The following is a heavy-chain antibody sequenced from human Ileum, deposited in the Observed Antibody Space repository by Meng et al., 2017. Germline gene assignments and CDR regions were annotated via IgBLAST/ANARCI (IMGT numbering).Heavy chain of an antibody. CDR1: GGSLSSGNW. D-gene: IGHD2-15*01. V-gene: IGHV4-4*02. CDR3: VNYCSGGKCSPNEKTQH. J-gene: IGHJ1*01. CDR2: IFHTGNT. Sequence: QMQLQESGPGLVKPSGTLSLTCGVSGGSLSSGNWWGWVRQPPGQGLEWVGDIFHTGNTNYNPSLQSRVSLSIDKSKNQFSLKVISVTAADTAVYYCVNYCSGGKCSPNEKTQHWGQGTLVTVSS.